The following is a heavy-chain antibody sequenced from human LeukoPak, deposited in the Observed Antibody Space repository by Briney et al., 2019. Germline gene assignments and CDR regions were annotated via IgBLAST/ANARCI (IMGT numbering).Heavy chain of an antibody. J-gene: IGHJ4*02. Sequence: SETLSLTCTVSGGSISSYSWSWIRQPPGKGLEWIGYIYSSGSTKYNPSLKSRVTISEDTSKNQFPLKLSSVTAADTAVYYCASSYGSGTYFDYWGQGTLVTVSS. CDR1: GGSISSYS. CDR2: IYSSGST. V-gene: IGHV4-59*01. CDR3: ASSYGSGTYFDY. D-gene: IGHD3-10*01.